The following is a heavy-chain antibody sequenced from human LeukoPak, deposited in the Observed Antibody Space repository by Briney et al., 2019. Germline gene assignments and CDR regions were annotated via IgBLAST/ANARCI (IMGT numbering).Heavy chain of an antibody. V-gene: IGHV4-34*01. J-gene: IGHJ4*02. CDR3: ARLSPVGY. CDR1: GGSFRGYY. Sequence: SETLSLTCAVYGGSFRGYYWSWIRQPPGKGLEWIGEINHSGSTNYNPSLKSRVTISVDTSKNQFSLKLSSVTAADTAVYYCARLSPVGYWGQGTLVTVSS. CDR2: INHSGST.